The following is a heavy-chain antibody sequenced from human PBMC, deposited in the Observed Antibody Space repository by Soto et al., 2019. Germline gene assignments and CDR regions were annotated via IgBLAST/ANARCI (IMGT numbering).Heavy chain of an antibody. CDR3: AKGSRGFGELLSFDY. V-gene: IGHV3-23*01. Sequence: EVQLLESGGGLVQPGGSLRLSCAASGFTFSSYAMSWVRQAPGKGLEWVSAISGSGGSTYYADSVKGRFTISRDNSKNTLYLQMKSLRAEDTAVYYCAKGSRGFGELLSFDYWGQGTLVTVSS. CDR1: GFTFSSYA. D-gene: IGHD3-10*01. J-gene: IGHJ4*02. CDR2: ISGSGGST.